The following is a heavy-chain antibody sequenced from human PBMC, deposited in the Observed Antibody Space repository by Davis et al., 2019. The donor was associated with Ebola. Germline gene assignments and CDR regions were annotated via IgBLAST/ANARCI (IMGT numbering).Heavy chain of an antibody. V-gene: IGHV4-59*08. CDR1: GGSISSYY. J-gene: IGHJ6*02. Sequence: PSETLSLTCTVSGGSISSYYWSWIRQPPGKGLEWIGYIYYSGSTNYNPSLKSRVTISVDTSKNQFSLKLSSVTAADTAVYYCARVKWGATITMVRGVNFHGMDVWGQGTTVTVSS. CDR2: IYYSGST. D-gene: IGHD3-10*01. CDR3: ARVKWGATITMVRGVNFHGMDV.